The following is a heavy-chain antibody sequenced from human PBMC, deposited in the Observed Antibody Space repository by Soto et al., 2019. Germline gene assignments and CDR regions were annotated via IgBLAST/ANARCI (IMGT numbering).Heavy chain of an antibody. CDR1: EFTVSGHA. D-gene: IGHD3-10*01. J-gene: IGHJ4*02. V-gene: IGHV3-23*01. Sequence: GGSLRLSCEGSEFTVSGHAMTWIRQAPGQGPEWVSTITADGGTYYADSVKGWFAMSRDNAKNSLYLQMNSLRDEDTAVYYCARVIAIYGLPTFDYWGQGT. CDR2: ITADGGT. CDR3: ARVIAIYGLPTFDY.